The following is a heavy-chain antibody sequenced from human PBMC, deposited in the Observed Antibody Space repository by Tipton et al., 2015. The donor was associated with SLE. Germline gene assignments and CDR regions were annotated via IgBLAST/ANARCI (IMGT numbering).Heavy chain of an antibody. CDR3: SREKIVDTGEKVFDI. V-gene: IGHV4-30-2*01. D-gene: IGHD1-26*01. Sequence: TLSLTCTLSGDSISSYGYSWSWIRQPPGKGLEWIGYIYQSGATYYNPSLNSRVTISVDRSKNQFSLNLSSVTAADTAVYYCSREKIVDTGEKVFDIWGQGTMVTVSS. J-gene: IGHJ3*02. CDR1: GDSISSYGYS. CDR2: IYQSGAT.